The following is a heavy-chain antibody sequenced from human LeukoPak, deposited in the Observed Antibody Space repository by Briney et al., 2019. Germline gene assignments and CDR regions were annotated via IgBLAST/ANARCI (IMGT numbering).Heavy chain of an antibody. J-gene: IGHJ4*02. V-gene: IGHV3-30*03. D-gene: IGHD1-7*01. CDR2: ISKDGSDK. Sequence: GGSLGLSCAASGFTFSSYGMHWVRQAPGKGLEWVAVISKDGSDKYYPGSVRGRFTISRDNSKNTIYLQMDSLRAEDTAIYYCARDYWWNYDYWGQGTLVTVSS. CDR1: GFTFSSYG. CDR3: ARDYWWNYDY.